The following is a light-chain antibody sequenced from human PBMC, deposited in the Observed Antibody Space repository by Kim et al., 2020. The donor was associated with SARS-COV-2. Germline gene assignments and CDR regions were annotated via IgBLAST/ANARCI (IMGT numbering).Light chain of an antibody. CDR2: GKN. CDR1: SLRSYY. J-gene: IGLJ2*01. V-gene: IGLV3-19*01. CDR3: NSRDSSGPSQV. Sequence: SSELTQDPAVSVALGQTVRITCQGDSLRSYYASWYQQKPGQAPVLVIYGKNNRPSGIPDRFSGSSSGNTASLTITGAQAEDEADYYCNSRDSSGPSQVFGGGTQLTVL.